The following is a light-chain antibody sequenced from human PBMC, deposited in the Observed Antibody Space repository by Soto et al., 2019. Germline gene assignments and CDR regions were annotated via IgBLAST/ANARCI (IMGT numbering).Light chain of an antibody. J-gene: IGKJ3*01. CDR2: AAS. CDR1: QAISRS. Sequence: DIQMTQSPSSVSASVGDRVTITCRASQAISRSLAWYQQKPGEAPKLLIYAASILQSGVPPRFSGSVSGTDFTLTITRLQPEDFASYYCQQANSFPFTVGPGTKV. CDR3: QQANSFPFT. V-gene: IGKV1-12*01.